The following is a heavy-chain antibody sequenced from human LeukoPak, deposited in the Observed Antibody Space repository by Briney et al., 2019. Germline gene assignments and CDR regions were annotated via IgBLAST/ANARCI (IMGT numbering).Heavy chain of an antibody. V-gene: IGHV3-48*04. CDR1: GFTFNTYS. CDR3: ARGRDLFDS. CDR2: ITSSSGTI. J-gene: IGHJ4*02. Sequence: GGSLRLSCVASGFTFNTYSMNWFRQAPGKGVDRTSYITSSSGTIYDADSVKGRFTISRDNAKNSLYLRMNSLRAEDTAVYYCARGRDLFDSWGQGTLVIVSS.